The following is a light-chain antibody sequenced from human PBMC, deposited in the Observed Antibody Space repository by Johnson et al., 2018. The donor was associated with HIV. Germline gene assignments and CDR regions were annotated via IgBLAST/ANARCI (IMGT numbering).Light chain of an antibody. V-gene: IGLV1-51*01. Sequence: QSVLTQPPSVSAAPGQKVTISCSGSSSNIGNNYVSWYQQVPGTAPKLLIYDNNRRPSGIPDRFSGSKSGTSATLGITGLQTGAEADYYCGAWDSGLTAHFVFGSGTTITVL. J-gene: IGLJ1*01. CDR1: SSNIGNNY. CDR2: DNN. CDR3: GAWDSGLTAHFV.